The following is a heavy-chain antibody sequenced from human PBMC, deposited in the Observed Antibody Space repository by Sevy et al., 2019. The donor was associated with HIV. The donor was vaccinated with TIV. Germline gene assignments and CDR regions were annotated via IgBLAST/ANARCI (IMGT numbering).Heavy chain of an antibody. CDR3: AREGGYTDQGMDV. CDR1: GFTFSNYD. V-gene: IGHV3-48*01. CDR2: ISSDSSGI. J-gene: IGHJ6*02. Sequence: GGSLRLSCVASGFTFSNYDMNWVRQAPGKGVEWVSYISSDSSGIYYADSVKGRLTISRDNAKNSLYVQMNRLRAEDTAVYYCAREGGYTDQGMDVWGQGTTVTVSS. D-gene: IGHD5-12*01.